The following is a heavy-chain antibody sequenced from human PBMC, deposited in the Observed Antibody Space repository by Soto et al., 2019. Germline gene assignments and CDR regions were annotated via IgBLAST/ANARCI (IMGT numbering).Heavy chain of an antibody. Sequence: VSQMPGKGLEWMGIIYPGDSDTRYSPSFQGQVTISADKSISTAYLQWSSLKASDTAMYYCARGVIVDYGMDVWGQGTTVTVSS. J-gene: IGHJ6*02. V-gene: IGHV5-51*01. CDR2: IYPGDSDT. CDR3: ARGVIVDYGMDV. D-gene: IGHD2-15*01.